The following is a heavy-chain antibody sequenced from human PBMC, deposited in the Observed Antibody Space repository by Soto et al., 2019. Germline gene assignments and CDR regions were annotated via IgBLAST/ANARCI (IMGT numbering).Heavy chain of an antibody. Sequence: SETLSLTCTVSGASINRNNWWTWVRQAPGKGLEWIGEIYHSGSTDYNPSLKSRVTISVDKSKNQFSLKLSSVTAADTAVYFCARSITFDWLFFDYWGQGTLVTVSS. CDR2: IYHSGST. CDR3: ARSITFDWLFFDY. V-gene: IGHV4-4*02. CDR1: GASINRNNW. J-gene: IGHJ4*02. D-gene: IGHD3-9*01.